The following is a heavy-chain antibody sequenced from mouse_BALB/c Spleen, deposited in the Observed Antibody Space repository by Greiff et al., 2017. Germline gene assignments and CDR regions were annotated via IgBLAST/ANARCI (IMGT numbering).Heavy chain of an antibody. CDR3: ASGIYYGNLFAY. D-gene: IGHD2-1*01. Sequence: VQLQQSGAELVKPGASVKLSCTASGFNIKDTYMHWVKQRPEQGLEWIGRIDPANGNTKYDPKFQGKATITADTSSNTAYLQLSSLTSEDTAVYYCASGIYYGNLFAYWGQGTLVTVSA. CDR2: IDPANGNT. CDR1: GFNIKDTY. V-gene: IGHV14-3*02. J-gene: IGHJ3*01.